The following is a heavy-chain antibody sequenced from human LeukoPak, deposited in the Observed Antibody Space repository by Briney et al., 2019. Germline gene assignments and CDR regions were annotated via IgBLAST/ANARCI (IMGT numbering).Heavy chain of an antibody. CDR3: ARREEVVPAASATPGYYYGMDV. V-gene: IGHV1-2*06. CDR1: GYTFTVYY. Sequence: AASVKVSCKASGYTFTVYYMHWVRQAPGQGLEWMGRINPNSGGTNYAQKFQGRVTMTREKSISTAYMELSRLRSDDTAVYYCARREEVVPAASATPGYYYGMDVWGQGTTVTVSS. CDR2: INPNSGGT. D-gene: IGHD2-2*01. J-gene: IGHJ6*02.